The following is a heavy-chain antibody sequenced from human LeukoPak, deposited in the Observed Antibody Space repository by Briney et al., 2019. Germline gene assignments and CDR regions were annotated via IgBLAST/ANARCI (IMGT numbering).Heavy chain of an antibody. J-gene: IGHJ4*02. D-gene: IGHD3-3*01. CDR3: AREVDYDFWSGYYDY. V-gene: IGHV1-69*04. CDR1: GGTFSSYA. CDR2: IIPILGIA. Sequence: ASVKVSCKASGGTFSSYAIIWVRQAPGQGLEWMGRIIPILGIANYAQKFQGRVTITADKSTSTAYMELSSLRSEDTAVYYCAREVDYDFWSGYYDYWGQGTLVTVSS.